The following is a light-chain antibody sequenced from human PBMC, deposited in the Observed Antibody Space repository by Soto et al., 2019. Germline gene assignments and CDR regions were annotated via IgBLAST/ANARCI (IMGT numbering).Light chain of an antibody. V-gene: IGKV3-15*01. J-gene: IGKJ3*01. Sequence: EIAMTQSPATLSVSPGERATLSCRASQSVSSKLAWYQQKPGQAPRLLIYGASTRATGIPARFSGSGSGTEFTLTISSLQSEDFAVYYCQQYTTSPFTFGPGTKVDIK. CDR1: QSVSSK. CDR2: GAS. CDR3: QQYTTSPFT.